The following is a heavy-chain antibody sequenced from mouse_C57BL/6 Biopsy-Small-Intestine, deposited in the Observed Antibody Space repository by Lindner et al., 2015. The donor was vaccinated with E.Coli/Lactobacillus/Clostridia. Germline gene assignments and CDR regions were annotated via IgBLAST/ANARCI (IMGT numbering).Heavy chain of an antibody. CDR2: IYTGDGDT. CDR3: AREGYGYFDV. J-gene: IGHJ1*03. Sequence: VQLQESGAELVKPGASVEISCKGSENAFSRYWINWVKQRPGKGLEWIGQIYTGDGDTNYSERFKGKVTLTADKSSNTAYMQLSSLTSEDSAVYFCAREGYGYFDVWGTGTAVTVSS. CDR1: ENAFSRYW. V-gene: IGHV1-80*01.